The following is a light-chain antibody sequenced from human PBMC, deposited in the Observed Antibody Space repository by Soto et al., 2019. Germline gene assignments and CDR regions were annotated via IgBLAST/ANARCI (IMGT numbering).Light chain of an antibody. Sequence: EIVMTQSPATLSVSPGERVTLSCRASQSINNNLAWYQQKPGQAPRLLIYGASTRATEIPARFSGSGSGTECTLTISSLQSEDLAVYYCQQYNNWPPWTFGQGTKVEIK. J-gene: IGKJ1*01. CDR1: QSINNN. V-gene: IGKV3-15*01. CDR2: GAS. CDR3: QQYNNWPPWT.